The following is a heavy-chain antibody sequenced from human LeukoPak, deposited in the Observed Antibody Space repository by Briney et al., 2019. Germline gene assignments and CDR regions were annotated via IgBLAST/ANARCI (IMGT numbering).Heavy chain of an antibody. J-gene: IGHJ4*02. V-gene: IGHV3-30*04. CDR2: ISYDGSNK. CDR1: GFTFSSYA. D-gene: IGHD3-10*01. Sequence: PGGSLRLSCAASGFTFSSYAMHWVRQAPGKGLEWVAVISYDGSNKYYADSVKGRFTISRDNSKNTLYLQMNSLRAEDTAVYYCAKDGGSGSYYNRAFDYWGQGTLVTVSS. CDR3: AKDGGSGSYYNRAFDY.